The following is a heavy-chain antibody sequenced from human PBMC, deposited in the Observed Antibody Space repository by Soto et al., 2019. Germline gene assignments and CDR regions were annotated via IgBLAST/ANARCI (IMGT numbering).Heavy chain of an antibody. Sequence: QLLESGPGLVKPSETLSLTCTVSGGSISSSSYYWGWIRQPPGKGLEWIGSIYYSGSTYYNPSLKSRVTISVDTSKNQFSLKLSCVTAADTAVYYCARHYYDLLLEWLLFLDYWGQGTLVTVSS. V-gene: IGHV4-39*01. CDR1: GGSISSSSYY. CDR3: ARHYYDLLLEWLLFLDY. J-gene: IGHJ4*02. D-gene: IGHD3-3*01. CDR2: IYYSGST.